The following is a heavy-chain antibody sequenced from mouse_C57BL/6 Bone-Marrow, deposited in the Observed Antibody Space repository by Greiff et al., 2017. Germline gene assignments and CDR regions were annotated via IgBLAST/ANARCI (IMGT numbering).Heavy chain of an antibody. CDR1: GYTFTSYG. CDR3: AREGTTVVTFDY. Sequence: VQLQQSGAELVRPGSSVKMSCKTSGYTFTSYGINWVKQRPGQGLEWIGYIYIGNGYTYYNEKFKGKATLTAEKSSSTAYMQLSSLTSEDSAVYFCAREGTTVVTFDYWGQGTTLTVSS. V-gene: IGHV1-58*01. D-gene: IGHD1-1*01. J-gene: IGHJ2*01. CDR2: IYIGNGYT.